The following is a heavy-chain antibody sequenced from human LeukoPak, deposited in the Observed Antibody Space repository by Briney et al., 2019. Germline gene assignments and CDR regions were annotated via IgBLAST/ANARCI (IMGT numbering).Heavy chain of an antibody. Sequence: GGSLRLSCAASGFTFSSYGMHWVRQAPGKGLEWVAVISYDGSNKYYADSVKGRFTISRDNSKNTLYLQMNSLRAEDTAVYYCAKDGDYYYDSSGCANWFDPWGQGTLVTVSS. CDR2: ISYDGSNK. D-gene: IGHD3-22*01. CDR3: AKDGDYYYDSSGCANWFDP. J-gene: IGHJ5*02. CDR1: GFTFSSYG. V-gene: IGHV3-30*18.